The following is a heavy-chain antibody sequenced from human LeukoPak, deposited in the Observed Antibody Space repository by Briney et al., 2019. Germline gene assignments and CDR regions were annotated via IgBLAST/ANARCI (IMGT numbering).Heavy chain of an antibody. Sequence: PGGSLRLSCAASGFTFSSYGMHWVHQAPGKGLEWVAVISTDGSSKYYADSVKGRFTISRDNSKNTLYLQMNSLRAEDTAVYYCAKVNYYESSGYYDFWGQGTLVTVSS. J-gene: IGHJ4*02. CDR2: ISTDGSSK. V-gene: IGHV3-30*18. D-gene: IGHD3-22*01. CDR1: GFTFSSYG. CDR3: AKVNYYESSGYYDF.